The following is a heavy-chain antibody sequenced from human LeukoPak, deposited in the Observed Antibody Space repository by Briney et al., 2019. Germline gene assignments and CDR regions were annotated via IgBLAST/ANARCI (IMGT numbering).Heavy chain of an antibody. V-gene: IGHV1-24*01. Sequence: ASVKVSCKVSGYTLTELSMHWVRQAPGKGLEWMGGFDLEDGETIYAQKFQGRVTMTEDTSTDTAYMELSSLRSEDTAVYYCATETTVVTPYYYYGMDVWGQGTTVTVSS. D-gene: IGHD4-23*01. J-gene: IGHJ6*02. CDR2: FDLEDGET. CDR1: GYTLTELS. CDR3: ATETTVVTPYYYYGMDV.